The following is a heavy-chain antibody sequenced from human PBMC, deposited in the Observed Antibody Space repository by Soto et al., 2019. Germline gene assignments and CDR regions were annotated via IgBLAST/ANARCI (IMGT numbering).Heavy chain of an antibody. CDR3: ARLSRITFIVD. Sequence: QVQLVQSGSEVKMPGTSVTLSCQTSGYTFAHYYIHWVRQAPGQGLEYMGIIDPRTGTSGTSTSPQSVQGSISITSDAATSTVYMELSNLRSDDTATYYCARLSRITFIVDWGQGTLVTVSS. J-gene: IGHJ4*02. CDR2: IDPRTGTSGTS. V-gene: IGHV1-46*04. CDR1: GYTFAHYY. D-gene: IGHD3-16*02.